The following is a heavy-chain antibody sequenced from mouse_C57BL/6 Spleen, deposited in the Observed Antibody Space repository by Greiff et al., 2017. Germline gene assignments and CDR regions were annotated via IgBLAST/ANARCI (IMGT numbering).Heavy chain of an antibody. J-gene: IGHJ3*01. V-gene: IGHV1-69*01. CDR1: GYTFTSYW. CDR2: IDPSDSYT. Sequence: QVQLQQPGAELVMPGASVKLSCKASGYTFTSYWMHWVKQRPGQGLEWIGEIDPSDSYTNYNQKFKGKSTLTVDKSSSTAYMQLSSLTSEDSAVYYCARAGEGDWFAYWGQGTLVTVSA. CDR3: ARAGEGDWFAY.